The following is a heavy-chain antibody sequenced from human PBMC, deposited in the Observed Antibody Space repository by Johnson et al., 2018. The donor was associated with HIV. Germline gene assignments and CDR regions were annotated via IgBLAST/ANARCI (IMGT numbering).Heavy chain of an antibody. CDR3: AKWGSMRATSAFDI. Sequence: QVQLVESGGGVVQPGRSLRLSCAASGFTFSSYAMHWVRQAPGKGLEWVAVISYDGSNKYYADSVKGRLTISRDNSKNTLYLQMNSLRAEDTAMYYCAKWGSMRATSAFDIWGQGTMVTVSS. V-gene: IGHV3-30*18. D-gene: IGHD1-26*01. CDR2: ISYDGSNK. CDR1: GFTFSSYA. J-gene: IGHJ3*02.